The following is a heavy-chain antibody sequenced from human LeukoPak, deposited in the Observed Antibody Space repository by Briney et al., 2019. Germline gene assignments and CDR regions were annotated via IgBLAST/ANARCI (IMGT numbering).Heavy chain of an antibody. Sequence: SETLSLTCTVSGGSISSYYWSWIRQPPGKGLEWIGYIYYSGSTNYNPSLKSRVAISADTPKNQFSLKLSSTTAADTAVYYCARAPVATPSEFDYWGQGTLVTVSS. CDR1: GGSISSYY. D-gene: IGHD5-12*01. J-gene: IGHJ4*02. V-gene: IGHV4-59*12. CDR3: ARAPVATPSEFDY. CDR2: IYYSGST.